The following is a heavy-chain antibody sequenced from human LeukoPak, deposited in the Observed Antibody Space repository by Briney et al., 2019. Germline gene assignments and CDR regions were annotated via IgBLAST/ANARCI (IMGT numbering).Heavy chain of an antibody. CDR3: ARGGMVRGVIIRKYAFDI. D-gene: IGHD3-10*01. Sequence: MTSETLSLTCAVYGGSFSGYYWSWIRQPPGKGLEWIGEINHSGSTNYNPSLKSRVTISVDTSKNQFSLKLSSVTAADTAVYYCARGGMVRGVIIRKYAFDIWGQGTMVTVSS. J-gene: IGHJ3*02. CDR1: GGSFSGYY. CDR2: INHSGST. V-gene: IGHV4-34*01.